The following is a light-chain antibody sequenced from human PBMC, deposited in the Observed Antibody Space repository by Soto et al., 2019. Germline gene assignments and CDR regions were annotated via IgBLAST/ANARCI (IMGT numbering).Light chain of an antibody. Sequence: QSALTQPASVSGSPGQSITISCTGTSSDVGGYHYVSWYQHHPGKAPKLMISDVSNRPSGVSNRFSGSKSGNTASLIISGLQAEDEADYYCSSYTSSSTLSTYVFGTGTKLTVL. CDR1: SSDVGGYHY. CDR3: SSYTSSSTLSTYV. CDR2: DVS. J-gene: IGLJ1*01. V-gene: IGLV2-14*03.